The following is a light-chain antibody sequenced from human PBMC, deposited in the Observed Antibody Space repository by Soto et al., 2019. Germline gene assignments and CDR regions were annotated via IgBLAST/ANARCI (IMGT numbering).Light chain of an antibody. J-gene: IGLJ2*01. CDR2: EVG. Sequence: QSVLTQPASVSGSPGQSITISCTGTSSDVGGYNYVSWYQQHPGKAPKLMIYEVGNRPSGVSNRFSGSKSGNTASLTISGLQAEDEADYYCSSYTSSSTLLFGGGTKVTVL. CDR1: SSDVGGYNY. CDR3: SSYTSSSTLL. V-gene: IGLV2-14*01.